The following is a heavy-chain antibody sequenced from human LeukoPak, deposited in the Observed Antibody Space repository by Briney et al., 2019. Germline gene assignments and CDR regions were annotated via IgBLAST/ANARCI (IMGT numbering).Heavy chain of an antibody. Sequence: GGSLRLSCAASGFTFSSYGMHWVRQAPGKGLEWVAVISYDGSNKYYADFVKGRFTISRDNSKNTLYLQMNSLRAEDTAVYYCAKDRERGSYWGSYYYGMDVWGQGTTVTVSS. CDR1: GFTFSSYG. CDR2: ISYDGSNK. J-gene: IGHJ6*02. V-gene: IGHV3-30*18. CDR3: AKDRERGSYWGSYYYGMDV. D-gene: IGHD1-26*01.